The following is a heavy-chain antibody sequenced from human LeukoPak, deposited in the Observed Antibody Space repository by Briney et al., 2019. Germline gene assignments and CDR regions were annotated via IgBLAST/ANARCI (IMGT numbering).Heavy chain of an antibody. Sequence: GGSLRLSCAASVHTFSSYRMHWVRQAPGKGLEWVAAQRFEGSEKYNADSVKGRFTISRENSKNTLYLHINSQIPECTALYFCAKDWKFYYGSGSFFPDNWGQGTLVTVSS. J-gene: IGHJ4*02. CDR2: QRFEGSEK. V-gene: IGHV3-30*02. CDR1: VHTFSSYR. CDR3: AKDWKFYYGSGSFFPDN. D-gene: IGHD3-10*01.